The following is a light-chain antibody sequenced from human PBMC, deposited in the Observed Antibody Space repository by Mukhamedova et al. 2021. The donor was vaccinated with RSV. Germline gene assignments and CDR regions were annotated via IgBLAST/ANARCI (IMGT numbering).Light chain of an antibody. Sequence: MGAYDFVSWFQQHPGKAPKLIISEVTNRPSGVSNRFSGSKSGNTASLTISGLQPEDEADYFCTSYKTSNSLIVVFGGGTKVTFL. CDR1: MGAYDF. V-gene: IGLV2-14*01. CDR2: EVT. CDR3: TSYKTSNSLIVV. J-gene: IGLJ2*01.